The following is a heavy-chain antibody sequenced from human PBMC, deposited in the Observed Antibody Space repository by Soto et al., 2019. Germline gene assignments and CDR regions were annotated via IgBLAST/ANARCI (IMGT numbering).Heavy chain of an antibody. CDR2: IIPILGIA. V-gene: IGHV1-69*08. CDR1: GGTFSSYT. Sequence: QVQLVQSGAEVKKPGSSVKVSCKASGGTFSSYTISWVRQAPGQGLEWMGRIIPILGIANYAQKFQGRVTITADKSTSTAYMELSSLRSEDTAVYYCARDHCSSTSCYSGPTYYYYYGMDVWGQGTTVTVSS. CDR3: ARDHCSSTSCYSGPTYYYYYGMDV. D-gene: IGHD2-2*02. J-gene: IGHJ6*02.